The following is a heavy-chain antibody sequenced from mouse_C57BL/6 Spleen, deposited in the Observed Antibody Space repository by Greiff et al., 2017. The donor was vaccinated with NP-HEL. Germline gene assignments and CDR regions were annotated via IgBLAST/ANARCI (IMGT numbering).Heavy chain of an antibody. CDR1: GYTFTSYG. J-gene: IGHJ2*01. Sequence: VHLVESGAELARPGASVKLSCKASGYTFTSYGISWVKQRTGQGLEWIGEIYPRSGNTSYNEKFKGKATLTADKSSSTAYMDLRSLTSADSAVDFCARSSVTTVVAGDYWGQGTTLTVSS. D-gene: IGHD1-1*01. V-gene: IGHV1-81*01. CDR3: ARSSVTTVVAGDY. CDR2: IYPRSGNT.